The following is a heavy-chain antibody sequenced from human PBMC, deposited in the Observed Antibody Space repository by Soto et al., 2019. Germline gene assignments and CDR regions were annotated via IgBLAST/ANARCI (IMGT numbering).Heavy chain of an antibody. V-gene: IGHV4-30-2*05. D-gene: IGHD3-22*01. Sequence: PSETLSLTCAVSGGSISSGGYSWSWIRQPPGKGLEWIGYIYHSGSTYYNPSLKSRVTISVDTSKNQFSLKLSSVTAADTAVYYCAREVMDYDSSGLPLDYWGQGTLVTVSS. J-gene: IGHJ4*02. CDR1: GGSISSGGYS. CDR2: IYHSGST. CDR3: AREVMDYDSSGLPLDY.